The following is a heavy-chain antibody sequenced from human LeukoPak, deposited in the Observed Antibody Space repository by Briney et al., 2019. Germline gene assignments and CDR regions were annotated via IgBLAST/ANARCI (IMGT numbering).Heavy chain of an antibody. Sequence: GGSLRLSCAASGFTFSSYAMSWVRQAPGKGLEWVSAISGSGGSTYYADSVKGRFTISRDNSKNTLYLQMNSLRAEDTAVYYCAKGWAVVVVAARYFDYWGQGTLVTVSS. CDR1: GFTFSSYA. J-gene: IGHJ4*02. D-gene: IGHD2-15*01. V-gene: IGHV3-23*01. CDR3: AKGWAVVVVAARYFDY. CDR2: ISGSGGST.